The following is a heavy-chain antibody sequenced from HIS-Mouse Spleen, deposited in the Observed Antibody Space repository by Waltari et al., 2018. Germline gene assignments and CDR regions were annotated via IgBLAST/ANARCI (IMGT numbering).Heavy chain of an antibody. D-gene: IGHD3-10*01. Sequence: QVQLVESGGGVVQPGRSLRLSCAASGFTFSSDAMHWVRQAPGQGLEWVAVISYDGSNKYYADSVKGRFTISRDNSKNTLYLQMNSLRAEDTAVYYCAREGDLWGQGTLVTVSS. V-gene: IGHV3-30-3*01. CDR3: AREGDL. CDR2: ISYDGSNK. CDR1: GFTFSSDA. J-gene: IGHJ4*02.